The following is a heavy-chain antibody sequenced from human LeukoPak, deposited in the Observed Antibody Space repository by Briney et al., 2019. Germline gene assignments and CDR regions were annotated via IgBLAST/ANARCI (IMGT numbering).Heavy chain of an antibody. Sequence: ASVKLSCKASGYTFTGYYMHWVRQAPGQGLEWMGWINPNSGGTNYAQKFQGRVTMTRDTSISTAYMELSSLRSDDTAVYYCAIGIPAVGTFDYWGQGTLVTVSS. CDR3: AIGIPAVGTFDY. D-gene: IGHD6-13*01. CDR1: GYTFTGYY. V-gene: IGHV1-2*02. J-gene: IGHJ4*02. CDR2: INPNSGGT.